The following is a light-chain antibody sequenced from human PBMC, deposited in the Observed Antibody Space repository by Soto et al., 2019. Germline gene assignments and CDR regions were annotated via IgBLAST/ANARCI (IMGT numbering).Light chain of an antibody. Sequence: DIQMTQSPSYVSASVGDRVSITCRASQDIRSWLAWYQQRPGKAPKLLIYAATTLQSGVPSRFSGSGSGTTFTLTLNHLQPEDFASYVCQQANSFPLTFGGGTKVDIK. V-gene: IGKV1-12*01. J-gene: IGKJ4*01. CDR3: QQANSFPLT. CDR2: AAT. CDR1: QDIRSW.